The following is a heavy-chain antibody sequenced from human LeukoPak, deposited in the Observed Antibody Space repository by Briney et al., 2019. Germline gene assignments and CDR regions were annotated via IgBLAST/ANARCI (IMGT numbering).Heavy chain of an antibody. Sequence: GASVKVSCKASGYTFTSYDINWVRQATGQGLEWMGWMNPNSGNTGYAQKFQGRVTMTRDTSISTAYMELSRLRSDDTAVYYCARDPLKVVVPAHRYWLDPWGQGTLVTVSS. V-gene: IGHV1-8*01. CDR1: GYTFTSYD. J-gene: IGHJ5*02. CDR2: MNPNSGNT. D-gene: IGHD2-2*01. CDR3: ARDPLKVVVPAHRYWLDP.